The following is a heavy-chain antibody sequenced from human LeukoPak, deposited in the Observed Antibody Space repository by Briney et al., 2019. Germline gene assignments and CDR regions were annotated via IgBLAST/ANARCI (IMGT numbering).Heavy chain of an antibody. J-gene: IGHJ6*03. D-gene: IGHD3-3*01. CDR3: AKEGRLRFLEWLSEHYYMDV. Sequence: GGSLRLSCAASGFTFSSYGMHWVRQAPGKGLEWVAFIRYDGSNKYYADSVKGRFTISRDNSKNTLYLQMNSLRAEDTAVYYCAKEGRLRFLEWLSEHYYMDVWGKGTTVTVSS. CDR2: IRYDGSNK. CDR1: GFTFSSYG. V-gene: IGHV3-30*02.